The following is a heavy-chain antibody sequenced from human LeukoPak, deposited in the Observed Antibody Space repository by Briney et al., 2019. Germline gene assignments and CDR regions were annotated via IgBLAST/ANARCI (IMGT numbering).Heavy chain of an antibody. Sequence: SETLSLTCAVSGYSISSGYYWGWIRPSPGKGLEWIGNIYHSGSTYYNPSLKSGVTISVDTSKNQFSLKLSSVTAADTAVYYCARGYSYGYSDALDIWGQGTMVTVSS. CDR2: IYHSGST. CDR3: ARGYSYGYSDALDI. D-gene: IGHD5-18*01. V-gene: IGHV4-38-2*01. J-gene: IGHJ3*02. CDR1: GYSISSGYY.